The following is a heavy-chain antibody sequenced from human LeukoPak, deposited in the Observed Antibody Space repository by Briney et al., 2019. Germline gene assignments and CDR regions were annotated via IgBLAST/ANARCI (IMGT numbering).Heavy chain of an antibody. CDR3: TTGAPRAYSGSYSNC. D-gene: IGHD1-26*01. CDR2: IKSKTDGGTT. Sequence: PGGSLRLSCAASGFTFSNAWMSWVRQAPGKGLEWVGRIKSKTDGGTTDYAAPVKGRFTISRDDSQNTLYLQMNSLKPEDTAVYYCTTGAPRAYSGSYSNCWGQGTLVTVSS. V-gene: IGHV3-15*01. CDR1: GFTFSNAW. J-gene: IGHJ4*02.